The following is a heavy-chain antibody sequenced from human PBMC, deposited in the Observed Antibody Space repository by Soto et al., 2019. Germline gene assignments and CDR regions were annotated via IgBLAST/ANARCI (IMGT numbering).Heavy chain of an antibody. J-gene: IGHJ4*02. D-gene: IGHD4-17*01. CDR2: TGNRAHSYST. V-gene: IGHV3-72*01. Sequence: EVQLVESGGGLVQPGGSLRVSCAASGFSLSDHHMDWVRQAPGKGLEWVGRTGNRAHSYSTSYAASVKDRFTISREDSKNLLHLQMNSLKTADTAVYYCARAGYGGNSDYWGQGTLVTVSS. CDR3: ARAGYGGNSDY. CDR1: GFSLSDHH.